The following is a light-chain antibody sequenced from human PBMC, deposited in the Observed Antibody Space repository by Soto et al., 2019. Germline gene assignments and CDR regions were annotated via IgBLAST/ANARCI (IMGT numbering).Light chain of an antibody. CDR1: SSDVGSYNL. V-gene: IGLV2-23*01. CDR2: EGS. J-gene: IGLJ1*01. CDR3: CSYAGSSTPYV. Sequence: QSVLTQPASVSGSPGQSITISCTGTSSDVGSYNLVSWYQQHPGKAPKLMIYEGSKRPSGVSNRFSGSKSGNTASLIISGLQAEDEADYYCCSYAGSSTPYVFGTGTKGTVL.